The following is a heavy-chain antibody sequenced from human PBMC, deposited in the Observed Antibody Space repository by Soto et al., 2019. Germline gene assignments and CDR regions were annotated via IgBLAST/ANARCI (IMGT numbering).Heavy chain of an antibody. Sequence: VQLVESGGGVVLPGRSVRLSCEVSGFTFSDFGLDWVRQAPGKGPEWVAIISHDGSKRFYADSVKGRFTISRDNSKNTLYLQMSSLRPEDTALYYCAKTATYVDGYDNTGYSSEDYWGHGTLVTVSS. D-gene: IGHD3-22*01. CDR2: ISHDGSKR. V-gene: IGHV3-30*18. CDR3: AKTATYVDGYDNTGYSSEDY. J-gene: IGHJ4*01. CDR1: GFTFSDFG.